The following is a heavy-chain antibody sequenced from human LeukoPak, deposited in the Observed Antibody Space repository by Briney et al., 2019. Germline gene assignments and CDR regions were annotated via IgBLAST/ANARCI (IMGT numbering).Heavy chain of an antibody. Sequence: PGGSLRLSCAASGFTFGNYGMHWVRQAPGKGLEWVALIWYDGNNKYYVDSVKGRFTVSRDNSKNTLYLQMNSLRAEDTAVYYCARDLAAGEHFYFDLWGRGALVTVSS. CDR1: GFTFGNYG. CDR2: IWYDGNNK. D-gene: IGHD7-27*01. J-gene: IGHJ2*01. V-gene: IGHV3-33*01. CDR3: ARDLAAGEHFYFDL.